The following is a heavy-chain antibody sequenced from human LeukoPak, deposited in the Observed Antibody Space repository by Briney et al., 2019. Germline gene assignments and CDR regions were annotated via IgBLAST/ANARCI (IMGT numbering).Heavy chain of an antibody. J-gene: IGHJ6*03. CDR1: GGSISSSNW. CDR3: ARASYDSSGYSPNYYYYYMDV. D-gene: IGHD3-22*01. CDR2: IYHSGST. V-gene: IGHV4-4*02. Sequence: SETLSLTCAVSGGSISSSNWWSWVRQPPGKGLEWIGEIYHSGSTNYNPSLKSRVTISVDKSKNQFSLKLSSVTAADTAVYYCARASYDSSGYSPNYYYYYMDVWGKGTTVTVSS.